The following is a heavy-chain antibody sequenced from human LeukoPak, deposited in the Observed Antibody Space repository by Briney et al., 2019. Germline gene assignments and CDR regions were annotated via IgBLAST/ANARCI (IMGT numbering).Heavy chain of an antibody. CDR1: GGSISSSNW. V-gene: IGHV4-4*02. CDR3: ARDGDTAEFDY. CDR2: IYHSGST. D-gene: IGHD5-18*01. Sequence: SETLSLTCAVSGGSISSSNWWSWVRQPPGKGLKWIGEIYHSGSTNYNPSLKSRVTISVDKSKDQFSLKLSSVTAADTAVYYCARDGDTAEFDYWGQGTLVTVSS. J-gene: IGHJ4*02.